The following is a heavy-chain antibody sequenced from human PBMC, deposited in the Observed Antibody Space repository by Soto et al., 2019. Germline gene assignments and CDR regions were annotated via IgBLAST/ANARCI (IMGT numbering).Heavy chain of an antibody. CDR1: GGTFSSYA. J-gene: IGHJ5*02. CDR2: IIPIFGTA. Sequence: SVKVSCKASGGTFSSYAISWVRQAPGQGLEWMGGIIPIFGTANYAQKFQGRVTITADESTSTAYMELSSLRSEDTAVYYCARPTRYYYDSSGQSAWFDPSGQGTLVTVSS. D-gene: IGHD3-22*01. V-gene: IGHV1-69*13. CDR3: ARPTRYYYDSSGQSAWFDP.